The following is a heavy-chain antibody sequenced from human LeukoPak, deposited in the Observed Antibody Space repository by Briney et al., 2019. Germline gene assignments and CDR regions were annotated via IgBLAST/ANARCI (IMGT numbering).Heavy chain of an antibody. CDR3: ARGSKRITMTLGY. D-gene: IGHD3-22*01. J-gene: IGHJ4*02. CDR2: MNPNSGNT. Sequence: ASVKVSCKASGYTFINYNINWVRQATGQGLEWMGWMNPNSGNTGYAQKFQGRVTITRNTSISTAYMELSSLRSEDTAVCYCARGSKRITMTLGYWGQGTLVTVSS. V-gene: IGHV1-8*03. CDR1: GYTFINYN.